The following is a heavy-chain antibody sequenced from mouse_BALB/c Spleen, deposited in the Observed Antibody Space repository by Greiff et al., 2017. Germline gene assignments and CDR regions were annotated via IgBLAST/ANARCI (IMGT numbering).Heavy chain of an antibody. CDR1: GFTFSSYG. J-gene: IGHJ3*01. CDR3: ARDDGYYGWFAY. D-gene: IGHD2-3*01. Sequence: EVHLVESGGDLVKPGGSLKLSCAASGFTFSSYGMSWVRQTPDKRLEWVATISSGGSYTYYPDSVKGRFTISRDNAKNTLYLQMSSLKSEDTAMYYCARDDGYYGWFAYWGQGTLVTVSA. CDR2: ISSGGSYT. V-gene: IGHV5-6*01.